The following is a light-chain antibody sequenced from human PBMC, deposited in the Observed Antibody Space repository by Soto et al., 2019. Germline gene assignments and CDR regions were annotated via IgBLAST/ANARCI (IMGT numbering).Light chain of an antibody. J-gene: IGKJ4*01. CDR1: QGISSY. Sequence: DIQLTQSPSFLSASVGDRVTITCRASQGISSYLAWYQQKPGKAPKLLIYAASTLQGGVPSRFSGSASGAAFTPTISSLQPEDFATYYCLQYNSYPFTFGGGTKVDIK. V-gene: IGKV1-9*01. CDR2: AAS. CDR3: LQYNSYPFT.